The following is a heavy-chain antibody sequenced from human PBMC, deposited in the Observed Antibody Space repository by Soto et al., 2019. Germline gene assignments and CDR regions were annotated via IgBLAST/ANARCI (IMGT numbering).Heavy chain of an antibody. CDR2: VSTSGRST. CDR1: GFTFSEST. CDR3: VKQAHGLDGVAFDY. D-gene: IGHD2-15*01. V-gene: IGHV3-64D*06. Sequence: PGGSLRLSWSASGFTFSESTIYWVRQVPGKGLEAISAVSTSGRSTYYADSVKDRFRISRDNSKNTIYLQMGSLRPEDTARYYCVKQAHGLDGVAFDYWGRGTQVTVSS. J-gene: IGHJ4*01.